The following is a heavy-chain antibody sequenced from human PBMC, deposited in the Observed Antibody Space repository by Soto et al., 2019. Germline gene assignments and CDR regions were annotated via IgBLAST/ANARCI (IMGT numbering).Heavy chain of an antibody. Sequence: SETLSLTCIVSGESISSSSYYWGWIRQPPGKGLEWTGSIYYSGRTYYNPSFKSRVTISIDTSKNQFSLKLSSVTATDTAVYYCARQRTTVVTQAYFDHWGQGALVTVSS. D-gene: IGHD2-21*02. CDR2: IYYSGRT. CDR1: GESISSSSYY. J-gene: IGHJ4*02. V-gene: IGHV4-39*01. CDR3: ARQRTTVVTQAYFDH.